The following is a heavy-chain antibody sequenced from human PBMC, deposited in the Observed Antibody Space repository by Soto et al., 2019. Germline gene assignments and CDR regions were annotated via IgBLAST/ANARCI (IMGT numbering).Heavy chain of an antibody. CDR1: GFTFTSYS. CDR3: ARESGGGMDV. V-gene: IGHV3-48*01. J-gene: IGHJ6*02. D-gene: IGHD3-10*01. CDR2: ITSKSTTI. Sequence: GGSLRLSCAASGFTFTSYSMNWVRQAPGQGLEWVSYITSKSTTIKYADSVKGRFTVSRENAKNSLYLQMNSLRAGDTAVYYCARESGGGMDVWGQGTTVTVSS.